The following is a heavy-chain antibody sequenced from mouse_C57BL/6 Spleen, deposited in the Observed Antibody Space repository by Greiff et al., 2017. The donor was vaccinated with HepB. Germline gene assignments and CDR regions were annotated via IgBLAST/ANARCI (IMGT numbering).Heavy chain of an antibody. CDR3: ASPYYSNYEDYSMDY. CDR1: GFNIKDYY. CDR2: IDPEDGET. D-gene: IGHD2-5*01. Sequence: VQLQQSGAELVKPGASVKLSCTASGFNIKDYYMHWVKQRTEQGLEWIGRIDPEDGETKYAPKFQGKATITAETSSNTAYLQLSSLTSEDTAVYYGASPYYSNYEDYSMDYWGQGTSVTVSS. V-gene: IGHV14-2*01. J-gene: IGHJ4*01.